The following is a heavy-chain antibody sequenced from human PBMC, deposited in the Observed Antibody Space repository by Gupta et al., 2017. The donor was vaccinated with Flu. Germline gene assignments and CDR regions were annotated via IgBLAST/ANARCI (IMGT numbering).Heavy chain of an antibody. J-gene: IGHJ6*03. CDR2: INHGGGT. CDR1: GGSFSGYY. V-gene: IGHV4-34*01. CDR3: ATTPGTNYYYYYMDV. Sequence: SGGSFSGYYWSWIRLPPGKGLEWIGEINHGGGTNYNPSLKSRVTISMDTSKSQFSLNLNSVTAADTAVYYCATTPGTNYYYYYMDVWGKGTTVTVSS.